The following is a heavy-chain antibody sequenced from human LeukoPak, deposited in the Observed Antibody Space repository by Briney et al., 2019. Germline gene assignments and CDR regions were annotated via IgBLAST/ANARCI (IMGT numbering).Heavy chain of an antibody. CDR2: INPNSGDT. CDR3: ARGRGYSGYDLGWFDP. V-gene: IGHV1-2*02. J-gene: IGHJ5*02. Sequence: ASVKVSCKASGYTFTGYYMHWVRQAPGQGLEWMGWINPNSGDTNYAQKFQGRVTMTRDTSISTAYMELSRLRSDDTAVYYCARGRGYSGYDLGWFDPWGQGTLVTVSS. CDR1: GYTFTGYY. D-gene: IGHD5-12*01.